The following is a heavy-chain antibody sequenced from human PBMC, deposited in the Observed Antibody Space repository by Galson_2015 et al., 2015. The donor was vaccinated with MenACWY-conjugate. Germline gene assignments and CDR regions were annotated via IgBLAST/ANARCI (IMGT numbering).Heavy chain of an antibody. V-gene: IGHV3-7*03. J-gene: IGHJ4*02. CDR2: IKQDGSEK. CDR1: GFTFSSFW. Sequence: SLRLSCAASGFTFSSFWMSWVRQAPGKGLECVANIKQDGSEKYYVDSVKGRFIISRDNAQNSLYLQINSLRAEDTAVYYCARGGATGGAFRYWGQGTLVTVSS. D-gene: IGHD2-21*01. CDR3: ARGGATGGAFRY.